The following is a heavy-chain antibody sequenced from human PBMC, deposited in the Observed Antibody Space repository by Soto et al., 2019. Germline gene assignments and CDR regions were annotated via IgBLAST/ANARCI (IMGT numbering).Heavy chain of an antibody. CDR3: GRDQSWHELVWWFDP. CDR1: GGTFSSYA. J-gene: IGHJ5*02. Sequence: SSVKVSCKASGGTFSSYAISWVRQAPGQGLEWMGGIIPIFGTANYAQKFQGRVTMTRDTSTSTVYMELTSVTSDDTALYYCGRDQSWHELVWWFDPWGQGNLVNVSS. D-gene: IGHD3-9*01. V-gene: IGHV1-69*05. CDR2: IIPIFGTA.